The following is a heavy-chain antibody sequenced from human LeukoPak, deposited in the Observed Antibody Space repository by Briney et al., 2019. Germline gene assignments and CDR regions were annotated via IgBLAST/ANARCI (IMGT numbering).Heavy chain of an antibody. D-gene: IGHD3-22*01. CDR2: IYYSRST. V-gene: IGHV4-39*01. CDR1: GGSISSEKYY. CDR3: ARGVTMIVVVIHDWYFDL. J-gene: IGHJ2*01. Sequence: PSETLSLTCTVSGGSISSEKYYWGWIRQPPGKGLEWIGSIYYSRSTYYNPSLKSRVTISVDTSKNQFSLKLSSVTAVDTAVYYCARGVTMIVVVIHDWYFDLWGRGTLVTVSS.